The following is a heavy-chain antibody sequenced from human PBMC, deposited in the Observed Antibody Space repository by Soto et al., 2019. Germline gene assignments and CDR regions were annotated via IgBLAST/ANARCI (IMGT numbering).Heavy chain of an antibody. D-gene: IGHD3-3*01. CDR1: GGTFSSYA. Sequence: QVQLVQSGAEVKKPGSSVKVSCKASGGTFSSYAISWVRQAPGQGLEWMGGIISIFGTANYAQKFQGRVTITADESTSTAYMELSSLRSEDTAVYYCARIFWSGPTYYYYGMDVWGQGTTVTVSS. CDR3: ARIFWSGPTYYYYGMDV. V-gene: IGHV1-69*01. CDR2: IISIFGTA. J-gene: IGHJ6*02.